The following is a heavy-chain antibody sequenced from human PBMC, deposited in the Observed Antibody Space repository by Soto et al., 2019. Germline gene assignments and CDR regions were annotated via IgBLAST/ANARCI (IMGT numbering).Heavy chain of an antibody. J-gene: IGHJ3*02. CDR1: GYTFTSYA. D-gene: IGHD3-10*01. Sequence: ASVKVSCKASGYTFTSYAMHWVRQAPGQRLEWMGWINAGNGNTKYSQKFQGRVTITRDTSASTAYMELSSLRSEDTAVYYCERELFSNAFDIWGQGKMVTVSS. CDR3: ERELFSNAFDI. CDR2: INAGNGNT. V-gene: IGHV1-3*01.